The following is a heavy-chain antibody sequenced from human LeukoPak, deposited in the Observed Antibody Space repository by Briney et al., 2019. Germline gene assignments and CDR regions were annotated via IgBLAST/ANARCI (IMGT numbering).Heavy chain of an antibody. J-gene: IGHJ4*02. CDR2: INQDGSEK. V-gene: IGHV3-7*03. CDR1: GFTFSSYW. D-gene: IGHD3-16*02. CDR3: AATLDPFDY. Sequence: GGSLRLSCAASGFTFSSYWMSWVRQAPGKGLEWMANINQDGSEKCYVDSVKGRFTISRDNAKNSLYLQMNSLRAEDTAVYYCAATLDPFDYWGQGTLVTVSS.